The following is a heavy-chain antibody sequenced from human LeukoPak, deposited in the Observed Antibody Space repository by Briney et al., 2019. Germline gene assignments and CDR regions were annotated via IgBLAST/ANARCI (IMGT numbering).Heavy chain of an antibody. CDR2: IVPILGFT. V-gene: IGHV1-69*04. Sequence: GASVRVSCTASGGTFSNDAITWVRQAPGQGLEWMGGIVPILGFTNYPQRFEGKVTLTADKSTATAYMELSSLTSEDTAVYYCARAEVGESAAGIGLGMDVWGQGTTVTVSS. D-gene: IGHD6-13*01. J-gene: IGHJ6*02. CDR1: GGTFSNDA. CDR3: ARAEVGESAAGIGLGMDV.